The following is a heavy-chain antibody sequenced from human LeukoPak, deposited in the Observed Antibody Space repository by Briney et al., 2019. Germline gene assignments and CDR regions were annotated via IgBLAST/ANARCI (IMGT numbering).Heavy chain of an antibody. CDR1: GFTFSSYG. D-gene: IGHD1-20*01. CDR3: ASITGTSDAFDI. CDR2: IWYDGSNK. Sequence: PGRSLRLSCAPSGFTFSSYGMHWVRQAPGKGLEWVAVIWYDGSNKYYADSVKGRFTISRDNSKNTLYLQMNSLRAEDTAVYYCASITGTSDAFDIWGQGTMVTVSS. J-gene: IGHJ3*02. V-gene: IGHV3-33*08.